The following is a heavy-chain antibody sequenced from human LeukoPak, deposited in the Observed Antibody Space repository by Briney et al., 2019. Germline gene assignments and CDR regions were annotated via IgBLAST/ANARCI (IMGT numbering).Heavy chain of an antibody. Sequence: ASVKVSCKASGGTFSSYAISWVRQAPGQGLEWMGWINPNSGGTNYAQKFQGRVTMTRDTSISTAYMELSRLRSDDTAVYYCASSIAAVADYWGQGTLVTVSS. J-gene: IGHJ4*02. D-gene: IGHD6-13*01. CDR3: ASSIAAVADY. CDR2: INPNSGGT. V-gene: IGHV1-2*02. CDR1: GGTFSSYA.